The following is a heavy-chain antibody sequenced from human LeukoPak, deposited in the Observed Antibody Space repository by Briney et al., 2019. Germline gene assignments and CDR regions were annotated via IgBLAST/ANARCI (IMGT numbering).Heavy chain of an antibody. V-gene: IGHV3-23*01. Sequence: GGSLRLSCVGSRFTFRSHAMSWVRQAPEKGLEFVSGIYENGGTTYYTDSVKGRFSISRDNSKNTLYLQMDSLRGEDTAVYYCAKDFRIGYSAHFDYWGQGALVTVSS. D-gene: IGHD2-21*01. CDR2: IYENGGTT. J-gene: IGHJ4*02. CDR1: RFTFRSHA. CDR3: AKDFRIGYSAHFDY.